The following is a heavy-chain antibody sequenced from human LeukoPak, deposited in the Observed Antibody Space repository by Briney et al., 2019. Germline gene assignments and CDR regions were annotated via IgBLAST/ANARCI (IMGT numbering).Heavy chain of an antibody. CDR1: GYTFTGYH. CDR2: INRYSGET. J-gene: IGHJ4*02. V-gene: IGHV1-2*06. CDR3: ARDQGSLTRSWYTGY. Sequence: ASVKVTRKASGYTFTGYHIHWVRQPPGPGLEWVGLINRYSGETNFAQKFQGRVTMTRDTSITTAYMDLSSLTPAGTAVYFWARDQGSLTRSWYTGYWGQGNQVTVSS. D-gene: IGHD6-13*01.